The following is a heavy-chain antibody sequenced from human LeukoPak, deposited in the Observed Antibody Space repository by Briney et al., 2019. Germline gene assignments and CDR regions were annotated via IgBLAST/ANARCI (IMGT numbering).Heavy chain of an antibody. V-gene: IGHV1-69*13. D-gene: IGHD2-2*02. CDR1: GGTFSSYT. CDR2: IIPIYGAA. Sequence: ASVKVPCKASGGTFSSYTFTWMRQAPGQGLEWMGGIIPIYGAAKYAQKFQGRVTITVDESTSTAYMELSSLRSEDTAVYYCARGRALDCSSTSCYTWHYYYYGMDVWGQGTTVTVSS. CDR3: ARGRALDCSSTSCYTWHYYYYGMDV. J-gene: IGHJ6*02.